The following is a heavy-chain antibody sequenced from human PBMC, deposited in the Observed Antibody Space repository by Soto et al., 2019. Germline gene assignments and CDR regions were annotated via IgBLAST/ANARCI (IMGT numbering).Heavy chain of an antibody. J-gene: IGHJ3*02. CDR3: ARDRWADLADAFDI. CDR1: GYTFTSYG. Sequence: GASVKVSCKASGYTFTSYGISWVRQAPGQGLEWMGWISAYNGNTNYAQKLQGRVTMTTDTSTSTAYMELRSLRSDDTAVYYCARDRWADLADAFDIWGQGTMVTVSS. CDR2: ISAYNGNT. V-gene: IGHV1-18*01.